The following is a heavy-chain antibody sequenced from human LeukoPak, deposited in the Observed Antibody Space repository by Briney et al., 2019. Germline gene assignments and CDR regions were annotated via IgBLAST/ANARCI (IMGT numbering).Heavy chain of an antibody. V-gene: IGHV3-23*01. D-gene: IGHD3-9*01. CDR1: GFTFSSCG. CDR2: IRSSASST. J-gene: IGHJ4*02. Sequence: GGSLRLSCAASGFTFSSCGMTWVRQAPGKGLEWVSSIRSSASSTFYADSVKGRFTISRDNSKNTLYLQMNSLRAEDTAVYYCARRNYDILTGYRDYWGQGTLVTVSS. CDR3: ARRNYDILTGYRDY.